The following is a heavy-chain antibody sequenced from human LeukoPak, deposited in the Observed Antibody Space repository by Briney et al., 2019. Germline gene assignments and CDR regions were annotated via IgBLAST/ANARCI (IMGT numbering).Heavy chain of an antibody. V-gene: IGHV3-23*01. Sequence: GGSLRLSCAASGFTFSSYAMSWVRQAPGKGLEWVSAISGSGGSTYYAGSVKGRFTISRDNSKNTLYLQMNSLRAEDTAVYYCAKDHRPGIAAAGTGGSDYWGQGTLVTVSS. J-gene: IGHJ4*02. CDR2: ISGSGGST. CDR1: GFTFSSYA. D-gene: IGHD6-13*01. CDR3: AKDHRPGIAAAGTGGSDY.